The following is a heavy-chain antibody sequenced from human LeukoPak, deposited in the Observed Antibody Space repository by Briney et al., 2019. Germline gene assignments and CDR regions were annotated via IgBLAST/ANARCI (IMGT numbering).Heavy chain of an antibody. J-gene: IGHJ4*02. CDR1: GGSISSYY. CDR3: SGGGWVTDY. D-gene: IGHD6-19*01. Sequence: PWETLSLTCTVSGGSISSYYWSWIRQPPGKGLEWIGDIYYSGRTNYNPSLKSRLTISVDTSKNHFFLNLSYVTAADTAVYYFSGGGWVTDYWGQGTLVTVSS. V-gene: IGHV4-59*01. CDR2: IYYSGRT.